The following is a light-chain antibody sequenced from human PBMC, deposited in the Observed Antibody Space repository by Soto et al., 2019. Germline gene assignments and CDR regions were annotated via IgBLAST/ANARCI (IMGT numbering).Light chain of an antibody. CDR2: GGS. J-gene: IGKJ1*01. CDR3: QQYSSDWT. V-gene: IGKV1-39*01. CDR1: QSIGSY. Sequence: DIQMTQSPSSLSASVGDRVTITCRASQSIGSYLNWYQQKPGKAPNLLIHGGSILQSGVPPRFSGGGGGTDFTLTISSLQPDDFATYYCQQYSSDWTFGQGTKVDIK.